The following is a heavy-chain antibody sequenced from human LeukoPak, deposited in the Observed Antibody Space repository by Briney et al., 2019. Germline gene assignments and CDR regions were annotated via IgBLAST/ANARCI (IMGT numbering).Heavy chain of an antibody. D-gene: IGHD5-12*01. CDR1: GGSISSGGYY. V-gene: IGHV4-31*03. CDR2: SYDSGST. CDR3: ARDTHMVATFAFDY. Sequence: TLSLTCTVSGGSISSGGYYWSWIRQHPGKGLEWIVYSYDSGSTYYNPSLKSRVTISVDTSKNQFSLTLSSVTAEDTAVYYCARDTHMVATFAFDYWGQGTLVTVSS. J-gene: IGHJ4*02.